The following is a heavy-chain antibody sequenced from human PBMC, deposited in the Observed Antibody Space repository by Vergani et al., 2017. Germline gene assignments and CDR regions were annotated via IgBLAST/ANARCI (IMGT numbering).Heavy chain of an antibody. CDR3: ARMVGYDEGDAFRIGYFDS. V-gene: IGHV4-31*03. D-gene: IGHD3-22*01. CDR2: IYSTGST. CDR1: GDSISSGVYY. Sequence: QVQLQESGPGLVKPSQTLSLTCSVSGDSISSGVYYLNWIRQHPGKGLEWIGYIYSTGSTHHNPSLRRRINMSVDTSKNQFSLKLNSVTAADTAMYYCARMVGYDEGDAFRIGYFDSWGPGILVTVSS. J-gene: IGHJ4*02.